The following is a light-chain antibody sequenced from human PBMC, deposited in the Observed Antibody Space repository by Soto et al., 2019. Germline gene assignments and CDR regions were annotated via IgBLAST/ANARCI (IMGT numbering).Light chain of an antibody. CDR3: QQSYSTTT. V-gene: IGKV1-39*01. CDR1: QTINSY. Sequence: DIPMTQSPSSLSASVGDRVTITCRASQTINSYLNWYQQKPGKAPKLLIYTTSSLQSGVPSRFSGSGSGTDFTLTISSLQPEDFATYYCQQSYSTTTFGGGTKVEIK. J-gene: IGKJ4*01. CDR2: TTS.